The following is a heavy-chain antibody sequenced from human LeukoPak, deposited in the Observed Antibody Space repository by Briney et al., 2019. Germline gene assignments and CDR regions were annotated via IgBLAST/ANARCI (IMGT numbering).Heavy chain of an antibody. CDR2: IIPILGIA. Sequence: ASVKVSCKASGYTFTSYAISWVRQAPGQGLEWMGRIIPILGIANYAQKFQGRVTITADKSTSTAYMELSSLRSEDTAVYYCARSSGGYSSGHNWFDPWGQGTLVTVSS. CDR3: ARSSGGYSSGHNWFDP. CDR1: GYTFTSYA. D-gene: IGHD6-19*01. J-gene: IGHJ5*02. V-gene: IGHV1-69*04.